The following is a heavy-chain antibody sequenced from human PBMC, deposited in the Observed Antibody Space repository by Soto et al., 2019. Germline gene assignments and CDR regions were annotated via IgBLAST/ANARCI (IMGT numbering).Heavy chain of an antibody. V-gene: IGHV1-2*04. J-gene: IGHJ2*01. CDR3: ARGHSTESSTVVCSFFYIHELVV. CDR2: INPKSGGT. Sequence: SVQVSWKASGDSFTDYHIHWVRQAPGQGLEWLGRINPKSGGTSTAQKFQGWVTMTTDTSISTASMELTRLTSDDTAIYYCARGHSTESSTVVCSFFYIHELVVGGR. CDR1: GDSFTDYH. D-gene: IGHD6-6*01.